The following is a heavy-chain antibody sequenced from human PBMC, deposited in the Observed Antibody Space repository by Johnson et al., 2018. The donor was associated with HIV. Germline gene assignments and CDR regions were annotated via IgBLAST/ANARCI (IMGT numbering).Heavy chain of an antibody. Sequence: FSSYWMHWVRQAPGKGLVWVSRINSDGSSTSYADSVKGRFTISRDNAKNTLYLQMNSLRAEDTAVYYCARKVVVVAAAAGDAFDIWGQGTMVTVSS. D-gene: IGHD2-15*01. CDR3: ARKVVVVAAAAGDAFDI. V-gene: IGHV3-74*01. CDR1: FSSYW. J-gene: IGHJ3*02. CDR2: INSDGSST.